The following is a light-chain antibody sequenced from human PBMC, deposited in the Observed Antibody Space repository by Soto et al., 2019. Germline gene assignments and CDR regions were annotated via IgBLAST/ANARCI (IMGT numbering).Light chain of an antibody. J-gene: IGLJ1*01. CDR3: SSHSNITPYV. CDR1: SRDVGAYNY. V-gene: IGLV2-14*01. Sequence: QSALTQPASVSGSPGQSITISCTGTSRDVGAYNYVSWYQQHPGKAPKLMVYDVTNRPSGVSDRFSGSQSGNTASLTISGLQAEDEADYFCSSHSNITPYVFGTGDKVTVL. CDR2: DVT.